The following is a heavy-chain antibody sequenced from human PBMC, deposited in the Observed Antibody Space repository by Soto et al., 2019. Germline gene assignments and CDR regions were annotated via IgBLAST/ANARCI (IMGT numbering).Heavy chain of an antibody. D-gene: IGHD7-27*01. Sequence: GGSLRLSCAASGFTFSSYAMSWVRQAPGKGLEWVSAISGSGGSTYYADSVKGRFTISRDNSKNTLYLQMNSLRAEDTAVYYCAAKDRATGDSSASPDTYWGQGTLVTVSS. V-gene: IGHV3-23*01. CDR3: AAKDRATGDSSASPDTY. CDR1: GFTFSSYA. CDR2: ISGSGGST. J-gene: IGHJ4*02.